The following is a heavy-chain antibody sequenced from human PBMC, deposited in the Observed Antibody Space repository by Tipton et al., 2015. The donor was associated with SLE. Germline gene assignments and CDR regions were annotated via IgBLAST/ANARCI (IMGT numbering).Heavy chain of an antibody. D-gene: IGHD4-23*01. CDR1: GGSFSGYY. CDR3: ARGGRGDGGNPFDP. J-gene: IGHJ5*02. V-gene: IGHV4-34*01. CDR2: INHSGST. Sequence: GLVKPSETLSLICAVYGGSFSGYYWSWIRQPPGKGLEWIGEINHSGSTNYNPSLKSRVTISMDTSKNQLSLKLSSVTAADTAVYYCARGGRGDGGNPFDPWGQGTLVTVSS.